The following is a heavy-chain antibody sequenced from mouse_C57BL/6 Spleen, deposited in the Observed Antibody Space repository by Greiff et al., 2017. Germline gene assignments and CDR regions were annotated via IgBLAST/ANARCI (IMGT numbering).Heavy chain of an antibody. J-gene: IGHJ3*01. V-gene: IGHV1-80*01. CDR2: IYPGDGDT. CDR3: AREAAQATFWFAD. D-gene: IGHD3-2*02. Sequence: VKLMESGAELVKPGASVKISCKASGYAFSSYWMNWVKQRPGKGLEWIGQIYPGDGDTNYNGKFKGKATLTADKSSSTAYMQLSSLTSEDSAVYFCAREAAQATFWFADWGQGTLVTVSA. CDR1: GYAFSSYW.